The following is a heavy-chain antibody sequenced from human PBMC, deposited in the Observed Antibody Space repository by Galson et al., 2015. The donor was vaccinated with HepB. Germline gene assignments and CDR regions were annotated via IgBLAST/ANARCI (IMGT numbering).Heavy chain of an antibody. CDR3: ASFNYYDSSGYWYYYYYMDV. Sequence: SLRLSCAASGFTFSSYSMNWVRQAPGKGLEWVSYISSSSSTIYYADSVKGRFTISRDNAKNSLYLQMNSLRAEDTAVYYCASFNYYDSSGYWYYYYYMDVWGKGTTVTVSS. J-gene: IGHJ6*03. CDR2: ISSSSSTI. CDR1: GFTFSSYS. V-gene: IGHV3-48*01. D-gene: IGHD3-22*01.